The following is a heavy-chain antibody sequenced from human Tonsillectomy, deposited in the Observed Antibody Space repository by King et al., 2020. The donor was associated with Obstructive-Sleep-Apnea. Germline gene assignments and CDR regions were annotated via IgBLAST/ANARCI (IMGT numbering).Heavy chain of an antibody. Sequence: VQLVESGGTLVQPGGSLRLSCAASGFTFSSYAMSWVRQAPGKGLEWVSGISSSGGSTYYADSVKGRFTISRDNSKNTLHLQLNSLRAEDTAVYYCAKERQQLLDYWGQGTLVTVSS. V-gene: IGHV3-23*04. J-gene: IGHJ4*02. D-gene: IGHD6-13*01. CDR1: GFTFSSYA. CDR2: ISSSGGST. CDR3: AKERQQLLDY.